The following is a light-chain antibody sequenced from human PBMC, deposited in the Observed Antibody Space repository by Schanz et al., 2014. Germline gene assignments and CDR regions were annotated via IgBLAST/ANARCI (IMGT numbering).Light chain of an antibody. Sequence: EIVLTQSPGTLPLSPGERATLSCRASQSVSSSYLAWYQQKPGQAPRLLIYGASSRATGIPDRFSGSGSGTDFTLTISRLEPEDFAVYYCHQCDTSPFTFGPGTKVEIK. V-gene: IGKV3-20*01. CDR3: HQCDTSPFT. CDR1: QSVSSSY. CDR2: GAS. J-gene: IGKJ3*01.